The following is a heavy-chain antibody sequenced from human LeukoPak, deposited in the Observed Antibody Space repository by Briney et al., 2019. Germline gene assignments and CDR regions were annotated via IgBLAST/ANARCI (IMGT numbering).Heavy chain of an antibody. D-gene: IGHD2-15*01. J-gene: IGHJ3*02. Sequence: SVKVSCKASGGTFSSYAISWVRQAPGKGLEWMGGIIPIFGTANYAQKFQGRVTITADESTSTAYMELSSLRSEDTAVYYCARVDIVVVVAATYASDIWGQGTMVTVSS. CDR3: ARVDIVVVVAATYASDI. CDR1: GGTFSSYA. CDR2: IIPIFGTA. V-gene: IGHV1-69*01.